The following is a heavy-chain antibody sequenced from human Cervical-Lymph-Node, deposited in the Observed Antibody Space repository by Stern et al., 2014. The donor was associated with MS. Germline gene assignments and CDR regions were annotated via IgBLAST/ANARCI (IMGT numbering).Heavy chain of an antibody. CDR1: GYSLTGYY. J-gene: IGHJ4*02. Sequence: VQLVESGAEVKKPGASMKVSCKASGYSLTGYYIHWGRQAPGQGLEWLGWINPNSGATNYAQKFQGWVTMNRDTSITTAYMELSRLRSDDTAVYYCARGIAVAGNYFDHWGQGTLVTVSS. D-gene: IGHD6-19*01. V-gene: IGHV1-2*04. CDR2: INPNSGAT. CDR3: ARGIAVAGNYFDH.